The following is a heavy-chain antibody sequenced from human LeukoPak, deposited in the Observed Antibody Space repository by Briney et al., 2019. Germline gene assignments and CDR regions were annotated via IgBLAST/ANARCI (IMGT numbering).Heavy chain of an antibody. V-gene: IGHV1-69*05. CDR3: ARAPYGVYSGDFYSYYMDV. Sequence: SVKVSCKASGGTFGGYAVIWVRQAPGQGLEWMGGTVPLKYAQKFQGRVTFTTDESTSTAFMELSSLTSEDTAVYFCARAPYGVYSGDFYSYYMDVWGKGTTVTVSS. CDR2: TVPL. CDR1: GGTFGGYA. D-gene: IGHD4/OR15-4a*01. J-gene: IGHJ6*03.